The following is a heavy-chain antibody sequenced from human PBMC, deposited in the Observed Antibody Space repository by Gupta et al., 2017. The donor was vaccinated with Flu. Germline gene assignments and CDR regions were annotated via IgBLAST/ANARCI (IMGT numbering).Heavy chain of an antibody. D-gene: IGHD3-3*01. CDR2: ISGSGGST. CDR1: GFPFSTYA. CDR3: AKGQVLRFLEWLFFDA. Sequence: EVQLLESGGGLVQPGGSLRLSCAASGFPFSTYAMGWVRQTPGKGLEWVSIISGSGGSTYYTDSVNGRFVISRDNSKNTLYLQINSLRAEDTALYYCAKGQVLRFLEWLFFDAWGQGTLVTVSS. V-gene: IGHV3-23*01. J-gene: IGHJ4*02.